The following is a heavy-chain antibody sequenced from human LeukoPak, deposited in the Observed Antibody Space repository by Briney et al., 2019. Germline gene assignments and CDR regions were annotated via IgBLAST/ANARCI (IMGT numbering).Heavy chain of an antibody. CDR1: GYTFTGYY. D-gene: IGHD6-19*01. CDR2: INPNSGGT. V-gene: IGHV1-2*02. J-gene: IGHJ5*02. CDR3: ARDKPSLAVAGTTAGDMFDP. Sequence: GASVKVSCKASGYTFTGYYMHWVRQAPGQGLEWMGWINPNSGGTNYAQKFQGRVTMTRVTSISTAYMELSRLRSDDTAVYYCARDKPSLAVAGTTAGDMFDPWGQGTLVTVSS.